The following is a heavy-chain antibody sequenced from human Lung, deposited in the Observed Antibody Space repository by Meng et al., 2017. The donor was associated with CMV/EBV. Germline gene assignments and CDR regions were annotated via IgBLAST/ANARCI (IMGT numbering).Heavy chain of an antibody. CDR3: AKDGRGYSYGYGMDV. CDR1: GFTFSSYG. J-gene: IGHJ6*02. Sequence: LTXAASGFTFSSYGMHWVRQAPGKGLEWVAFIRYDGSNKYYADSVKGRFTISRDNSKNTLYLQMNSLRAEDTAVYYCAKDGRGYSYGYGMDVWGQAXTVTVSS. D-gene: IGHD5-18*01. CDR2: IRYDGSNK. V-gene: IGHV3-30*02.